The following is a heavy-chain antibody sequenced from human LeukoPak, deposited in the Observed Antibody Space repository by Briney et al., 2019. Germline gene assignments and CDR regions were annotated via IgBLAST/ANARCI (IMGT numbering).Heavy chain of an antibody. J-gene: IGHJ4*02. CDR2: IYDTGST. D-gene: IGHD3-3*01. CDR3: ARFWRGFDY. V-gene: IGHV4-59*01. Sequence: SETLSLTCSVSGGSISGYKWTWIRQPPGTGPEWIGYIYDTGSTNYNSSLRSRVTISVDTSRNQFSLKLHSVTAADTAVYYCARFWRGFDYWGQGALVTVSS. CDR1: GGSISGYK.